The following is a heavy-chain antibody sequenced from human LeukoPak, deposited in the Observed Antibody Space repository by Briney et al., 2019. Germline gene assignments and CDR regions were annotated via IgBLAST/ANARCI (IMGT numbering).Heavy chain of an antibody. CDR1: GYTFTSYY. CDR2: INPSGGST. Sequence: GASVKVSCKASGYTFTSYYMHWVRQAPGQGLEWMGIINPSGGSTSYAQKFQGRVTMTRDTSTSTVYMELSSLRSEDTAVYYCARDPLKWTTSDAFDIWGQGTMVTVSS. V-gene: IGHV1-46*01. J-gene: IGHJ3*02. D-gene: IGHD2-2*01. CDR3: ARDPLKWTTSDAFDI.